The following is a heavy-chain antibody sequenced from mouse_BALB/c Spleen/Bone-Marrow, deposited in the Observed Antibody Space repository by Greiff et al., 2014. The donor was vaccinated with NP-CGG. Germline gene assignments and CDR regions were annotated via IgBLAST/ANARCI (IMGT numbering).Heavy chain of an antibody. V-gene: IGHV1S81*02. CDR1: GYTFTGYW. CDR3: ARLIYGSSYIVDF. Sequence: QVQLQQSGAELVRPGASVKLSCKASGYTFTGYWMHWVKQRPGQGLEWIGEINPSNGRTNYNEKFKSMATLTVDKSSSTAYMQXXXXXSEDSAVFYCARLIYGSSYIVDFWGQGTSVTVSS. CDR2: INPSNGRT. D-gene: IGHD1-1*01. J-gene: IGHJ4*01.